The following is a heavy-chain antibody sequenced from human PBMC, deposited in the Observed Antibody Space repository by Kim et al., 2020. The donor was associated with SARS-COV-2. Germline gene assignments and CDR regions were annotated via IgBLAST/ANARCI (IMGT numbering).Heavy chain of an antibody. D-gene: IGHD3-22*01. V-gene: IGHV3-23*01. CDR1: GFTFSSYA. CDR2: ISGSGGST. CDR3: AKMQYYYDSSGYYSGWFDP. J-gene: IGHJ5*02. Sequence: GGSLRLSCAASGFTFSSYAMSWVRQAPGKGLEWVSAISGSGGSTYYADSVKGRFTISRDNSKNTLYLQMNSLRAEDTAVYYCAKMQYYYDSSGYYSGWFDPWGQGTLVTVSS.